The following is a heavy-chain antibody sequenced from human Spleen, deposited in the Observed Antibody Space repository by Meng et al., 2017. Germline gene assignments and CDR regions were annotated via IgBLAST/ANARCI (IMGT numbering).Heavy chain of an antibody. D-gene: IGHD2-2*02. CDR3: VRESHNTHMDV. V-gene: IGHV3-7*01. Sequence: GESLKISCAASGFTFTSYWMTWVRQVPGKGLEWVANINQDGTEKNSVDSVKGRFTISRDNAKNSLYLQMNSLRSDDTALYYCVRESHNTHMDVWGQGTTVTVSS. J-gene: IGHJ6*02. CDR1: GFTFTSYW. CDR2: INQDGTEK.